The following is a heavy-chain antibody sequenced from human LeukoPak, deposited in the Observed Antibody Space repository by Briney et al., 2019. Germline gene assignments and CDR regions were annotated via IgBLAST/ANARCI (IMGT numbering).Heavy chain of an antibody. J-gene: IGHJ4*02. CDR1: GFTFGDYA. CDR2: IRSKAYGGTT. V-gene: IGHV3-49*04. D-gene: IGHD3-10*01. Sequence: GGSLRLSCTASGFTFGDYAVSWVRQAPGKGLEWVGFIRSKAYGGTTEYAASVKGRFTISRDDSKSIAYLQLNSLKTEDTAVYCCARFLPYFDYWGQGTLVTVSS. CDR3: ARFLPYFDY.